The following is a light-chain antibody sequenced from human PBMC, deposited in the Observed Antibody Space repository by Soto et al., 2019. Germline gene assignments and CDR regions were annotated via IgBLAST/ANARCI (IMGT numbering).Light chain of an antibody. J-gene: IGLJ2*01. Sequence: QSVLTQPPSVSGSPGQSVTISCAGTSSDVGSYDRVSWYQQPPGTAPKLMIYEVTNRPSGVPDRFSGSKSGNTASLTISGLQPEDEADYYCSSYTTSSSLIFGGGTKLTVL. CDR3: SSYTTSSSLI. CDR1: SSDVGSYDR. CDR2: EVT. V-gene: IGLV2-18*02.